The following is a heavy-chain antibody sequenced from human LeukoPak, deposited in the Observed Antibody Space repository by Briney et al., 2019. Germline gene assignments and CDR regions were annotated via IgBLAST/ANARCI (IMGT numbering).Heavy chain of an antibody. CDR1: GFTFSSHG. J-gene: IGHJ4*02. CDR2: IWYDGTKK. Sequence: GGSVRLSCAGSGFTFSSHGMYWVRQAPGKGLDWVAVIWYDGTKKYYADSVKGRFVTSRDNSKNTLYLELNSLRVEDTAVYYCARDSHVSVRGMGYSLDYWGQGTLVTVSS. CDR3: ARDSHVSVRGMGYSLDY. D-gene: IGHD2-8*01. V-gene: IGHV3-33*01.